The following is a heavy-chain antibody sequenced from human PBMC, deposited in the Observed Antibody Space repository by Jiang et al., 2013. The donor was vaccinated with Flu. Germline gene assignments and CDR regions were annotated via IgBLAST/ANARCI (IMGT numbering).Heavy chain of an antibody. J-gene: IGHJ4*02. V-gene: IGHV1-18*01. CDR3: ARVYRSGYYSLQCYFDY. D-gene: IGHD3-22*01. Sequence: GAEVKKPGASVKVSCKASGYTFTSYGISWVRQAPGQGLEWMGWISAYNGNTNYAQKLQGRVTMTTDTSTSTAYMELRSLRSDDTAVYYCARVYRSGYYSLQCYFDYWGQGTLVTVSS. CDR1: GYTFTSYG. CDR2: ISAYNGNT.